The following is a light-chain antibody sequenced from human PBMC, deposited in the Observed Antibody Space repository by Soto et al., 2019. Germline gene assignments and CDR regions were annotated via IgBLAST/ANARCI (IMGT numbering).Light chain of an antibody. J-gene: IGLJ2*01. V-gene: IGLV6-57*03. Sequence: FMLTQPHSVSESPGKTVIISCTRSSGTIANNYVQWYQQRPGSAPTAVIYDDDQRPSGVSDRFSGSIDRSSNSASLTISGLKTEDEADYYCQSYDNLNLLVFGGGTTVTVL. CDR2: DDD. CDR1: SGTIANNY. CDR3: QSYDNLNLLV.